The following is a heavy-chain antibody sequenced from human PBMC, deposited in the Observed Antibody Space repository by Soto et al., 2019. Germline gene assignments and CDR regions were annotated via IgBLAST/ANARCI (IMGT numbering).Heavy chain of an antibody. CDR1: GFTFSSYA. CDR3: ARGLVVPAAHYYYYGMDV. Sequence: PXGSLLLSCAASGFTFSSYAMHWVRQAPGKGLEWVAVISYDGSNKYYADSVKGRFTISRDNSKNTLYLQMNSLRAEDTAVYYCARGLVVPAAHYYYYGMDVWGQGTTVTVSS. J-gene: IGHJ6*02. D-gene: IGHD2-2*01. CDR2: ISYDGSNK. V-gene: IGHV3-30-3*01.